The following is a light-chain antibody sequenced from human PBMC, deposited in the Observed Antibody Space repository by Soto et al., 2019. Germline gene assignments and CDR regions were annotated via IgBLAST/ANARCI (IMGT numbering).Light chain of an antibody. V-gene: IGKV4-1*01. Sequence: DIVMTQSPDSLAVSLGERATINCKSSQSLVSSSNNKNSLAWYLQRPGQSPKLLIYWASTRESGVPDRFSGSGSGTDFTLTISSLQAEDVAVYYCQQYYSTPYTFGQGPKLE. CDR1: QSLVSSSNNKNS. CDR3: QQYYSTPYT. J-gene: IGKJ2*01. CDR2: WAS.